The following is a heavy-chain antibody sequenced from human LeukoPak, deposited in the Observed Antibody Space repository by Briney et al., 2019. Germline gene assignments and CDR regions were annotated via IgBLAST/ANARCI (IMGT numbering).Heavy chain of an antibody. CDR3: ARSRVVAAAGEFDY. J-gene: IGHJ4*02. Sequence: ASVKVSCKTSGYTFTAYYIHWVRQAPGQGLEWMGWINPNSGGTNYAQKFQGRVTMTRDTSISTAYMELSRLRSDDTAVYYCARSRVVAAAGEFDYWGQGTLVTVSS. D-gene: IGHD2-15*01. V-gene: IGHV1-2*02. CDR1: GYTFTAYY. CDR2: INPNSGGT.